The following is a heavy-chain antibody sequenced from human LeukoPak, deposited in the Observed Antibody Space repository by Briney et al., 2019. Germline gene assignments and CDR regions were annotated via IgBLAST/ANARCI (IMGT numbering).Heavy chain of an antibody. CDR3: ARLPNYDILTGYYATWLGWFDP. Sequence: SETLSLTCTVSGDSISSSSYYWGWIRQPPGKGLEWIGSIYYSGSTYYNPSLKSRVTISVDTSNNQSSMKLSSVTAADTAVYYCARLPNYDILTGYYATWLGWFDPWGQGTLVTVSS. J-gene: IGHJ5*02. V-gene: IGHV4-39*01. CDR1: GDSISSSSYY. D-gene: IGHD3-9*01. CDR2: IYYSGST.